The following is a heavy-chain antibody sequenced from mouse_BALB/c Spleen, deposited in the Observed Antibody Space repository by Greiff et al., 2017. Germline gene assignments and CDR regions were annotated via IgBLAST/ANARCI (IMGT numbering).Heavy chain of an antibody. J-gene: IGHJ2*01. CDR2: ISSGGST. CDR1: GFTFSSYA. V-gene: IGHV5-6-5*01. Sequence: EVQVVESGGGLVKPGGSLKLSCAASGFTFSSYAMSWVRQTPEKRLEWVASISSGGSTYYPDSVKGRFTISRDNARNILYLQMSSLRSEDTAMYYCARGGITTATKYYFDYWGQGTTLTVSS. CDR3: ARGGITTATKYYFDY. D-gene: IGHD1-2*01.